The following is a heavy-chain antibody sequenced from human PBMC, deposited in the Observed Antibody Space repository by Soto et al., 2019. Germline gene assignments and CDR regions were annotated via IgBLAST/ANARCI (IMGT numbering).Heavy chain of an antibody. J-gene: IGHJ4*02. CDR2: IYYSGST. CDR1: GGSISSGDYY. CDR3: ARAVVRGVTHYYFDY. V-gene: IGHV4-30-4*01. Sequence: KPSETLSLTCTVSGGSISSGDYYWSWIRQPPGKGLEWIGYIYYSGSTYYNPSLKSRVTISVDTSKNQFSLKLSSVTAAGTAVYYCARAVVRGVTHYYFDYWGQGTLVTV. D-gene: IGHD3-10*01.